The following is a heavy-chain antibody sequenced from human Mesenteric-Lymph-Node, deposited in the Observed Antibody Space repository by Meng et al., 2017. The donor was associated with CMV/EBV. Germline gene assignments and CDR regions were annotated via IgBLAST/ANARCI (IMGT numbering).Heavy chain of an antibody. V-gene: IGHV3-30*07. Sequence: GESLKISCAASGFTFSDYGVHWVRQAPGKGLEWVAVISYDGGDKYYADSVKGRFTISRDNSKNTLYLQMNSLRAEDTAVYYCAKGGVYSSSWGDYWGQGTLVTVSS. J-gene: IGHJ4*02. CDR1: GFTFSDYG. CDR3: AKGGVYSSSWGDY. D-gene: IGHD6-13*01. CDR2: ISYDGGDK.